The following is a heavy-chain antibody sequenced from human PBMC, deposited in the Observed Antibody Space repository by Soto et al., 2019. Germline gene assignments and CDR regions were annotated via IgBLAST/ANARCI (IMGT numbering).Heavy chain of an antibody. V-gene: IGHV1-69*06. J-gene: IGHJ6*02. Sequence: QVPLVQSGAEVKKPGSSVKVSCKASGGTFSSYAISWVRQAPGQGLEWMGGIIPIFGTANYAQKFQGRVTITADKSTSTAYMELSSLRSEDTAVYYCARRVIIAAAVLAFNGMDVWGQGTTVTVSS. CDR1: GGTFSSYA. D-gene: IGHD6-13*01. CDR2: IIPIFGTA. CDR3: ARRVIIAAAVLAFNGMDV.